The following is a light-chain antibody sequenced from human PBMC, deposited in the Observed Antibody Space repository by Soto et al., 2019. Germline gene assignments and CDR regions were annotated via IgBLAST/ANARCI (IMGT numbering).Light chain of an antibody. V-gene: IGKV3-20*01. CDR3: QQYGSSPRT. CDR2: GAS. Sequence: EIVMTQSPATLSVSPGERATLSCRASQSVSSNLAWYQQKPGQAPSPLMYGASRRATGIPERFSGSGSGTDFTLTISRLEPEDFAVYYCQQYGSSPRTFGQGTKVDIK. J-gene: IGKJ1*01. CDR1: QSVSSN.